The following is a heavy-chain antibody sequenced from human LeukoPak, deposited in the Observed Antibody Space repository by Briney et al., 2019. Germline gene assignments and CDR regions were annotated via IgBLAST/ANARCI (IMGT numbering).Heavy chain of an antibody. CDR3: ARILEVYYYFGLDV. CDR1: GFTFTSYW. V-gene: IGHV3-74*01. Sequence: PGGSLRLSCAASGFTFTSYWIHWPRQVPGKGLEWVSRINGDGSSRSYADSVQGRFTISRDNGKKTVFLQMNSLSAEDTAVYYCARILEVYYYFGLDVWGQGTTVIVSS. CDR2: INGDGSSR. D-gene: IGHD2-8*02. J-gene: IGHJ6*02.